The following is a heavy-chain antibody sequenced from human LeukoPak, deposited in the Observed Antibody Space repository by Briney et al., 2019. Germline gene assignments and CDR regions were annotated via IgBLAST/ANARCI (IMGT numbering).Heavy chain of an antibody. J-gene: IGHJ6*03. CDR3: AKETTTEDYYYMDV. CDR1: GFTFDDYA. CDR2: ISWNSGSI. V-gene: IGHV3-9*01. D-gene: IGHD4-17*01. Sequence: PGGSLRLSCAASGFTFDDYAMHWVRQAPGKGLEWVSGISWNSGSIGYADSVKGRFTISRDNAKNSLYLQMNSLRAEDTALYYCAKETTTEDYYYMDVWGKGTTVTISS.